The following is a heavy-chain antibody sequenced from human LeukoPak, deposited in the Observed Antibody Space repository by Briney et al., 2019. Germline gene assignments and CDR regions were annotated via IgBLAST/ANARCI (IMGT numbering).Heavy chain of an antibody. D-gene: IGHD5-18*01. Sequence: ASVKVSCKASGGTFSSYAISWVRQAPGQGLEWMGWINPNSGGTNYAQKFQGRVTMTRDTSISTAYMELSRLRSDDTAVYYCARVPARIHYMDVWGKGTTVTVSS. CDR2: INPNSGGT. CDR3: ARVPARIHYMDV. J-gene: IGHJ6*03. CDR1: GGTFSSYA. V-gene: IGHV1-2*02.